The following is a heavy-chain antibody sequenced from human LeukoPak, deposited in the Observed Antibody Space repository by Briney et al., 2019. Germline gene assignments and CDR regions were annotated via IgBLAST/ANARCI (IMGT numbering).Heavy chain of an antibody. D-gene: IGHD1-26*01. J-gene: IGHJ3*02. Sequence: ASVKVSCKASGYTFTGYYMHWVRQAPGQGLEWMGWSNPNSGGTNYAQKFQVRVTMTRDTSISTAYMELSRLRSDDTAVYYCARAVNRYSGSCFAFDIWGQGTMVTVSS. CDR2: SNPNSGGT. CDR3: ARAVNRYSGSCFAFDI. V-gene: IGHV1-2*02. CDR1: GYTFTGYY.